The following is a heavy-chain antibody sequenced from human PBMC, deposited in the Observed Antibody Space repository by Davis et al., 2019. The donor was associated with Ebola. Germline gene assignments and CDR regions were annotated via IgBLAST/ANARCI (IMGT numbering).Heavy chain of an antibody. CDR1: GGTFSSYA. Sequence: SVKVSCKASGGTFSSYAISWVRQAPGQGLEWMGRIIPILGIANYAQKFQGRVTITADKSTSTAYMGLSSLRSEDTAVYYCARDSLGNLRKYYYYYGMDVWGQGTTVTVSS. CDR2: IIPILGIA. CDR3: ARDSLGNLRKYYYYYGMDV. D-gene: IGHD7-27*01. J-gene: IGHJ6*02. V-gene: IGHV1-69*04.